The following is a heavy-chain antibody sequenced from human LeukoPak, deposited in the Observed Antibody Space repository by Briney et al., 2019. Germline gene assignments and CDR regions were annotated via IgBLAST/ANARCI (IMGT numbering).Heavy chain of an antibody. D-gene: IGHD3-3*01. V-gene: IGHV4-61*02. CDR3: ARGDLKSDWFDP. CDR2: IYTTGST. CDR1: GGSISSGSYY. J-gene: IGHJ5*02. Sequence: SQTLSLTCTVSGGSISSGSYYWSWIRQPAGKGLEWIGRIYTTGSTNYNPSLKSRVTISVDTSKNQFSLKLSSVTAADTAVYYCARGDLKSDWFDPWGQGTLVIVS.